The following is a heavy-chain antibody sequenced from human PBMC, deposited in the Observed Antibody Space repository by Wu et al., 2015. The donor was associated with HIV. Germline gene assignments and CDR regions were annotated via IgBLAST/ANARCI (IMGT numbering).Heavy chain of an antibody. CDR1: GYTFTGYY. V-gene: IGHV1-2*02. CDR2: INPNSGGT. J-gene: IGHJ5*02. CDR3: ARARARDYYDSSGYANWFDP. D-gene: IGHD3-22*01. Sequence: QVQLVQSGAEVKKPGASVKVSCKASGYTFTGYYMHWVRQAPGQGLEWMGWINPNSGGTNYAQKFQGRVTMTRDTSISTAYMELSRLRSDDTAVYYCARARARDYYDSSGYANWFDPGAREPWSPSPQ.